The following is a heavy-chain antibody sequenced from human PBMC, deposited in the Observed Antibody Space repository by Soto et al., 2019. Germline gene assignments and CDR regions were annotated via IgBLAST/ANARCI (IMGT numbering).Heavy chain of an antibody. Sequence: GESLKISCKGSGYNFAGYWIAWVRQMPGKGLELMGVIYPSDSDTRYRPSFQGQVTISADKSISSAYLQWSSLRASDTAIYYCARGGVSTRTFDHWGQGTPVTVSS. D-gene: IGHD3-3*01. CDR1: GYNFAGYW. CDR2: IYPSDSDT. J-gene: IGHJ4*02. V-gene: IGHV5-51*01. CDR3: ARGGVSTRTFDH.